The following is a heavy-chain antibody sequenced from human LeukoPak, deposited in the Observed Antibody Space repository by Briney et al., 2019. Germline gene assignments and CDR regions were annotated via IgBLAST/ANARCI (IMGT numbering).Heavy chain of an antibody. J-gene: IGHJ4*02. CDR1: GYTFTNYY. Sequence: ASVRVSCKASGYTFTNYYIHWVRRAPGQGLEWKGITDPIGGSTNYAQKFQGRVTMTRDTSTSTVYMELSSLRSEDSAVYYCARWTTTYLDYWGQGTLVTVSS. V-gene: IGHV1-46*01. CDR2: TDPIGGST. D-gene: IGHD4-11*01. CDR3: ARWTTTYLDY.